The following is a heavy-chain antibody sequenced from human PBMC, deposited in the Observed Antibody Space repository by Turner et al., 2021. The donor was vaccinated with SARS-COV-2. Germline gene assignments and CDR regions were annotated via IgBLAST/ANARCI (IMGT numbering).Heavy chain of an antibody. CDR1: AFTVGRYS. D-gene: IGHD3-22*01. Sequence: EVQLVESGGGLVKPGGSLRLSCADTAFTVGRYSMNWVRQAPWKGLEWVSSIISSRSYIYYADYMKGRFTISRDNAKNSLYLQMNSLRAEDTAVYYCARGTYYYDSSTYSGTNWFDPWGQGTLVTVSS. V-gene: IGHV3-21*01. CDR2: IISSRSYI. J-gene: IGHJ5*02. CDR3: ARGTYYYDSSTYSGTNWFDP.